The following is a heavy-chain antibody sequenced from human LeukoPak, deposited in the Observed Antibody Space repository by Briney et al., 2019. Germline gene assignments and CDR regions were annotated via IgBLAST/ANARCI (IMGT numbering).Heavy chain of an antibody. J-gene: IGHJ4*02. CDR1: GFTFSNYW. CDR3: ARGTGEL. V-gene: IGHV3-7*04. Sequence: SGGSLRLSCEGSGFTFSNYWMGWVRQAPGKGLQWVANIKTDGSEKYYVDSVKGRFTISRDNAKNSLYLQMNSLRAEDTAVYYCARGTGELWGQGTLVTVSS. D-gene: IGHD1-7*01. CDR2: IKTDGSEK.